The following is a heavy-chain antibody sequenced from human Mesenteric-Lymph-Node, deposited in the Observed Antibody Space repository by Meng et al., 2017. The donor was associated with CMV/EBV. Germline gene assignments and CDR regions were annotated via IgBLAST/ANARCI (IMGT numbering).Heavy chain of an antibody. CDR2: IYSGGSST. D-gene: IGHD2-2*01. CDR1: GFTFSSYA. CDR3: AKDRDCSSTSCSIRFDY. V-gene: IGHV3-23*03. J-gene: IGHJ4*02. Sequence: GESLEISCSASGFTFSSYAMSWVRQAPGQGLEWVSVIYSGGSSTYYADSVKGRFPISRDNSKNTLYLQMNSLRAEDTAVYYCAKDRDCSSTSCSIRFDYWGQGTLVTVSS.